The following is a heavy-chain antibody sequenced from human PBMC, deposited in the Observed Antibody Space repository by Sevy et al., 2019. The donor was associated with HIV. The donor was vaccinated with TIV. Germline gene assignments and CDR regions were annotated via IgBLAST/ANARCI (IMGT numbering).Heavy chain of an antibody. J-gene: IGHJ4*02. CDR1: GYSISSGYY. CDR2: IYHSGST. D-gene: IGHD1-7*01. CDR3: ARRDVGNNWNYFFFCYDMGGFDY. Sequence: SETLSLTCAVSGYSISSGYYWGWIRQPPGKGLEWIGSIYHSGSTYYNPSLRSRVTISVDTSKNQFSLKLSSVTAADTAVYCCARRDVGNNWNYFFFCYDMGGFDYWGQGTLVTVSS. V-gene: IGHV4-38-2*01.